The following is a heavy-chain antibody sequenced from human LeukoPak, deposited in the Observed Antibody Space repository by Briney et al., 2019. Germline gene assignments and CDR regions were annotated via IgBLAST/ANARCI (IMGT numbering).Heavy chain of an antibody. D-gene: IGHD2-15*01. Sequence: GRSLRLSCAASRFTFTDYGMHWVRQPPGKGLEWVALIWYDGSGKYYADSVKGRFTISRDNSKNTLYLQMNSLRAEDTAVYYRARDWCGGGSCYYFDHWGQGTLVTVSS. CDR3: ARDWCGGGSCYYFDH. J-gene: IGHJ4*02. CDR2: IWYDGSGK. CDR1: RFTFTDYG. V-gene: IGHV3-33*01.